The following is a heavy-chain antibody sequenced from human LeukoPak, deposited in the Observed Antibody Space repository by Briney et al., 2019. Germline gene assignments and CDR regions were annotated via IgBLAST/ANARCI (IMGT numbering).Heavy chain of an antibody. D-gene: IGHD3-10*01. CDR1: GYSISSGYY. J-gene: IGHJ5*02. Sequence: TSETLSLTCTVSGYSISSGYYWGWIRPPPGKGLEWSGSFFHSGNTYYKPSLKSRVTISIDTSKNQFSLKLNSVTAADTAVYYCARNRYYYGSGNYGVPNWFDPWGQGTLVTVSS. V-gene: IGHV4-38-2*02. CDR2: FFHSGNT. CDR3: ARNRYYYGSGNYGVPNWFDP.